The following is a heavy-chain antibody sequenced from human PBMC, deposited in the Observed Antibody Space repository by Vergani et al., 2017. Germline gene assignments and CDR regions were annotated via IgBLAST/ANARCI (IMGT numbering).Heavy chain of an antibody. J-gene: IGHJ4*02. D-gene: IGHD2-21*02. V-gene: IGHV4-59*01. CDR2: IYYSGST. CDR3: ARATGRDGFDY. Sequence: QVQLQESGPGLVKPSETLSLTCTVSGGSISSYYWRWIRQPPGKGLEWIGYIYYSGSTNYNPSLKSRVTISVDTSKNQFSLKLISVPAADTSLYYCARATGRDGFDYWGQGTLVTVSS. CDR1: GGSISSYY.